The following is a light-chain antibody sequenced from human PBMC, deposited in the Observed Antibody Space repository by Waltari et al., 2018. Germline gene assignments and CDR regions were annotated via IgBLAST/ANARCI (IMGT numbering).Light chain of an antibody. CDR2: DVT. V-gene: IGLV2-14*01. CDR1: SSDVGGYNY. Sequence: QSALTQPASVSGSPGQSIAFSCTGPSSDVGGYNYVSWYQQHPGKAPKLMIYDVTKRPSGISNRFSGSKSGYTASLTISGLQAEDEADYYCISYTSSGTYVFGTGTKVTVL. CDR3: ISYTSSGTYV. J-gene: IGLJ1*01.